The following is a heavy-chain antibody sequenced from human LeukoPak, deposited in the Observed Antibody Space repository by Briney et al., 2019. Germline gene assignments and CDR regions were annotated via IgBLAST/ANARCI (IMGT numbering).Heavy chain of an antibody. CDR2: ISGSAEST. V-gene: IGHV3-23*01. D-gene: IGHD2-8*01. CDR1: GFIFYDYA. CDR3: AKGSLYPSRAPLIDY. Sequence: GSLRLSCAASGFIFYDYAMSWVRQAPGKRLEWISTISGSAESTYYADSVRGRFTISSDRSKNTLYLQMNSLRAEDTAFYYCAKGSLYPSRAPLIDYWGLGTLVTVSS. J-gene: IGHJ4*02.